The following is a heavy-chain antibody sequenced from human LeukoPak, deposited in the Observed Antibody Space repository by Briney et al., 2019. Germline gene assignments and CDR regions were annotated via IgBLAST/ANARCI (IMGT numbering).Heavy chain of an antibody. V-gene: IGHV4-39*07. CDR1: GGSINTPNYY. D-gene: IGHD3-9*01. Sequence: SETLSLTCTVSGGSINTPNYYWGWIRQPPGKGLEWIGEINHSGSTNYNPSLKSRVTISVDTSKNQFSLKLSSVTAADTAVYYCARRHYTRILRYFDWLRREMDVWGKGTTVTISS. CDR3: ARRHYTRILRYFDWLRREMDV. CDR2: INHSGST. J-gene: IGHJ6*04.